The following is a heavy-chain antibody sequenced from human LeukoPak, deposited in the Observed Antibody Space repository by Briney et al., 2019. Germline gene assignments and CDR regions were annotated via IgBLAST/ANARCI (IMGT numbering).Heavy chain of an antibody. CDR2: ISSSSSTI. D-gene: IGHD3-22*01. CDR1: GFTFTNAW. J-gene: IGHJ4*02. V-gene: IGHV3-48*01. CDR3: ARIVIVDYYDSSGYYLFDY. Sequence: PGGSLRLSCAASGFTFTNAWMTWVRQAPGKGLEWVSYISSSSSTIYYADSVKGRFTISRDNAKNSLYLQMNSLRAEDTAVYYCARIVIVDYYDSSGYYLFDYWGQGTLVTVSS.